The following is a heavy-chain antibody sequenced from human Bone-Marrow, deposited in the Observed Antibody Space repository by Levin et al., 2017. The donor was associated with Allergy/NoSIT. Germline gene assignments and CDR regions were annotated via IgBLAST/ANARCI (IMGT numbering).Heavy chain of an antibody. CDR2: ISGSGGST. D-gene: IGHD5-12*01. V-gene: IGHV3-23*01. CDR1: GFTFSSYA. CDR3: AKAPPVNSIVATIFGYYYYYYMDV. Sequence: PGGSLRLSCAASGFTFSSYAMSWVRQAPGKGLEWVSAISGSGGSTYYADSVKGRFTISRDNSKNTLYLQMNSLRAEDTAVYYCAKAPPVNSIVATIFGYYYYYYMDVWGKGTTVTVSS. J-gene: IGHJ6*03.